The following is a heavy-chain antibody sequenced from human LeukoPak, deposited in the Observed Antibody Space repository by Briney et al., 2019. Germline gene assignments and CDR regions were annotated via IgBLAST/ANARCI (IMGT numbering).Heavy chain of an antibody. D-gene: IGHD3-22*01. CDR2: ISGSGGST. J-gene: IGHJ4*02. CDR1: GFTVSSNY. CDR3: AKQSPTMIVVVITSYYFDY. V-gene: IGHV3-23*01. Sequence: GGSLRLSCAASGFTVSSNYMSWVRQAPGKGLEWVSAISGSGGSTYYADSVKGRFTISRDNSKNTLYLQMNSLRAEDTAIYYCAKQSPTMIVVVITSYYFDYWGQGTLVTVSS.